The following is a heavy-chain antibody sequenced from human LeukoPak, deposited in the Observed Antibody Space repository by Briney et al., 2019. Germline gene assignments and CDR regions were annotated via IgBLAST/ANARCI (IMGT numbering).Heavy chain of an antibody. Sequence: GGSLRLSCAASGFTFSGYAMSWVRQAPGKGLEWVSAISSSGGTTYYADSVKGRFTISRDNSKNTLYLQMNSLRAEDTAVYYCAKDIDYGDYVVSWGQGTLVTVSS. D-gene: IGHD4-17*01. CDR1: GFTFSGYA. J-gene: IGHJ4*02. V-gene: IGHV3-23*01. CDR3: AKDIDYGDYVVS. CDR2: ISSSGGTT.